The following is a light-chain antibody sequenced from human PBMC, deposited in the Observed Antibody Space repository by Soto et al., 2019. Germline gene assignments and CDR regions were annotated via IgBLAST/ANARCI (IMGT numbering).Light chain of an antibody. CDR3: CSYAGSSTFVV. CDR2: EGS. CDR1: SSDVGSYNL. J-gene: IGLJ2*01. V-gene: IGLV2-23*01. Sequence: QSALTQPASVSGSPGQSITISCTGTSSDVGSYNLVSWYQPHPGKAPKLMIYEGSKRPSGVSNRFSGSKSGNTASLTISGLQAEDEADYYRCSYAGSSTFVVFGEETKVNVL.